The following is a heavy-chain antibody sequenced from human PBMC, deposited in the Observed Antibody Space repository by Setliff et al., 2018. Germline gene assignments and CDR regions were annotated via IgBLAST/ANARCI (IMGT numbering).Heavy chain of an antibody. V-gene: IGHV1-24*01. CDR1: GYTLTELS. D-gene: IGHD5-18*01. CDR2: FDPEDGET. J-gene: IGHJ4*02. CDR3: AASVSWIQLVLYPQGHPEPFDY. Sequence: ASVKVSCKVSGYTLTELSMHWVRQAPGKGLEWMGGFDPEDGETIYAQKFQGRVTMTEDTSTDTAYMELSSLRSEDTAVYYCAASVSWIQLVLYPQGHPEPFDYWGQGTLVTVSS.